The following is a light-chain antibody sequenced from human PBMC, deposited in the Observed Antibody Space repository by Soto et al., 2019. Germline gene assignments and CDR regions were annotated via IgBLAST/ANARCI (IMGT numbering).Light chain of an antibody. CDR2: GAS. J-gene: IGKJ2*01. CDR3: HQYGTSSYT. CDR1: QSVSSSY. V-gene: IGKV3-20*01. Sequence: EIVLTQSPGTLSLSPGERANLSCRASQSVSSSYLAWYQQKPGQAPRLLIYGASSRATGIPDSVSGSWSGTDFTLTISRLEPEDFAVYYCHQYGTSSYTFGQGTKLEIK.